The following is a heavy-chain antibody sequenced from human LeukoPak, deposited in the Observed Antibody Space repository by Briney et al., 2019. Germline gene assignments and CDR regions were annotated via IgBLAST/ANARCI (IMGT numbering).Heavy chain of an antibody. CDR2: IYHSGST. Sequence: SETLSLTCTVSGYSISSGYYWGWIRQPPGKGLEWIGSIYHSGSTYYNPSLKSRVTISVDTSKNQFSLKLSSVTAADTAVYYCARDSRYSYGYDYYYYMDVWGKGTTVTVSS. CDR1: GYSISSGYY. V-gene: IGHV4-38-2*02. J-gene: IGHJ6*03. D-gene: IGHD5-18*01. CDR3: ARDSRYSYGYDYYYYMDV.